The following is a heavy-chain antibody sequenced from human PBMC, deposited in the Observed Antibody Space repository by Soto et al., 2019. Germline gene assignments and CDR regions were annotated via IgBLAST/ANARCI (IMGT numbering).Heavy chain of an antibody. V-gene: IGHV1-2*02. D-gene: IGHD6-19*01. CDR2: INPNSGGT. CDR3: ARQAPGWGTHYFDY. CDR1: GYTFTGYY. J-gene: IGHJ4*02. Sequence: GASVKVSCKASGYTFTGYYMHWVRQAPGQGLEWMGWINPNSGGTNYAQKFQGRVTMTRDTSISTAYMELSRLRSDDTAVYYCARQAPGWGTHYFDYWGQGTLVTVSS.